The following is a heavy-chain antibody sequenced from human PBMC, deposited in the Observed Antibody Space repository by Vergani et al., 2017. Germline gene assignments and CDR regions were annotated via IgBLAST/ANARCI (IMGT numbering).Heavy chain of an antibody. CDR3: ARCCSSTSCYTVFDY. CDR2: IYYSGST. V-gene: IGHV4-61*01. CDR1: GGSVSSGSYY. D-gene: IGHD2-2*02. Sequence: QLQLQESGPGLVKPSETLSLTCTVSGGSVSSGSYYWSWIRQPPGKGLEWIGYIYYSGSTNYNPSLKSRVTISVDTSKNQFSLKLSSVTAADTAVYCCARCCSSTSCYTVFDYWGQGTLVTVSS. J-gene: IGHJ4*02.